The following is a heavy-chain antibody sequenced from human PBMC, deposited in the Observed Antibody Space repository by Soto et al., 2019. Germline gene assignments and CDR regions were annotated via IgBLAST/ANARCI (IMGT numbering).Heavy chain of an antibody. CDR2: IYYSGST. D-gene: IGHD3-22*01. J-gene: IGHJ4*02. CDR3: ARQYYDSSRYSIDY. Sequence: PSETLSLTCTVSGGSISSSSYYWGWIRQPPGKGLEWIGSIYYSGSTYYNPSLKSRVTISVDTSKNQFSLKLSSVTAADTAVYYCARQYYDSSRYSIDYWGQGTLVTVSS. V-gene: IGHV4-39*01. CDR1: GGSISSSSYY.